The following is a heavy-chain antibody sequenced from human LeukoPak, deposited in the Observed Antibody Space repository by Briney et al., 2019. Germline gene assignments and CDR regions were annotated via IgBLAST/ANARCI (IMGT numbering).Heavy chain of an antibody. V-gene: IGHV1-18*01. CDR2: ISAYNGNT. Sequence: EASVKVSCKASGYTFTSYGISWVRQAPGQGLEWMGWISAYNGNTNYAQKLQGRVTMTTDTSTSAAYMELRSLRSDDTAVYYCARDQGKLVVVIGLPDYWGQGTLVTVSS. D-gene: IGHD2-21*01. CDR3: ARDQGKLVVVIGLPDY. J-gene: IGHJ4*02. CDR1: GYTFTSYG.